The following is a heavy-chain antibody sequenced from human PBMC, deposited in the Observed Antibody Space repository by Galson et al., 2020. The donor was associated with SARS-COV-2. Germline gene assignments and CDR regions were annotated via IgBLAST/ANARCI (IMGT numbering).Heavy chain of an antibody. CDR3: TSYDRSAPLDV. D-gene: IGHD3-22*01. V-gene: IGHV3-73*01. J-gene: IGHJ6*04. CDR1: GFIVSGSA. CDR2: IRSRAESYAT. Sequence: GGSLRLSCAASGFIVSGSAIHWVRQASGRGLEWVGRIRSRAESYATTYAASVNGRFTISRDDSKNTAYLQMNSLKTEDTAVYYCTSYDRSAPLDVWGKGTTVTVSS.